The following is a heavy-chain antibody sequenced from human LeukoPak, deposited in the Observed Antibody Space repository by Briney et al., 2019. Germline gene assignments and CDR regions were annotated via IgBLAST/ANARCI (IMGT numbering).Heavy chain of an antibody. CDR1: GLTFSSYA. Sequence: GGSLRLSCAASGLTFSSYAMSWVRQAPGKGLEWVSAISGSGGSTYYADSVKGRFTISRDNSENTLYLQMNSLRAEDTAVYYCAKDLDSSGYYGPRPLGYWGQGTLVTVSS. J-gene: IGHJ4*02. V-gene: IGHV3-23*01. D-gene: IGHD3-22*01. CDR3: AKDLDSSGYYGPRPLGY. CDR2: ISGSGGST.